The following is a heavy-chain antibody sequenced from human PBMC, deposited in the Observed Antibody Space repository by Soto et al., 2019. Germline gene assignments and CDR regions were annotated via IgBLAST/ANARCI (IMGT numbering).Heavy chain of an antibody. Sequence: QVQLVESGGGVVQPGRSLRLSCAASGFTFSSYAMHWVRQAPGKGLEWVAVISYDGSNKYYADSVKGRFTISRDNSKNTRYLQMNSLRAEDTAVYYCASDTLPPAKPAPLTPQGAFDIWGQGTMVTVSS. J-gene: IGHJ3*02. CDR1: GFTFSSYA. CDR3: ASDTLPPAKPAPLTPQGAFDI. V-gene: IGHV3-30-3*01. D-gene: IGHD2-2*01. CDR2: ISYDGSNK.